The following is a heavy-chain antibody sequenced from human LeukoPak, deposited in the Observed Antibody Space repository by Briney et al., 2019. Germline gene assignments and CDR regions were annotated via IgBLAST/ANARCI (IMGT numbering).Heavy chain of an antibody. CDR1: GYTFTGYY. D-gene: IGHD6-19*01. CDR3: ARDVDSSGWYDDWFDP. Sequence: ASVKVSCKASGYTFTGYYMHWVRQAPGQGLEWMGWINPSSGGTNYAQKFQGRVTMTRDTSISTAYMELSRLRSDDTAVYYCARDVDSSGWYDDWFDPWGQGTLVTVSS. CDR2: INPSSGGT. J-gene: IGHJ5*02. V-gene: IGHV1-2*02.